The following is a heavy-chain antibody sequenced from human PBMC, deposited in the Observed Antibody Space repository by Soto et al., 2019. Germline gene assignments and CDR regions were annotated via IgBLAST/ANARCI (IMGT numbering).Heavy chain of an antibody. D-gene: IGHD6-13*01. CDR3: ARGIAAAGSPYYYGMDV. Sequence: SLRLSCAASGFTFSSYSMNWVRQAPGKGLEWVSSISSSSSYIYYADSVKGRFTISRDNAKNSLYLQMNSLRAEDTAVYYCARGIAAAGSPYYYGMDVWGQGTTVTVSS. CDR2: ISSSSSYI. V-gene: IGHV3-21*01. J-gene: IGHJ6*02. CDR1: GFTFSSYS.